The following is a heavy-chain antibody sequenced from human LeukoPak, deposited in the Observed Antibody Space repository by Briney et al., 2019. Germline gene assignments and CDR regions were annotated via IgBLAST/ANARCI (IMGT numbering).Heavy chain of an antibody. D-gene: IGHD1-26*01. Sequence: ASVKVSCKASGYTFTRYQMHWVRQAPGQGLEWMGKINPSGGATSYSQKLQGRVTMTRDTSTNTVFMELSSLRSEDTAVYYCARVGVGAPDYWGQGTLVTVSS. CDR1: GYTFTRYQ. J-gene: IGHJ4*02. CDR3: ARVGVGAPDY. CDR2: INPSGGAT. V-gene: IGHV1-46*01.